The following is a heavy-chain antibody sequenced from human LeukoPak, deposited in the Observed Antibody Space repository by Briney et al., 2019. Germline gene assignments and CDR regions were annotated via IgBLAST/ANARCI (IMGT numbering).Heavy chain of an antibody. CDR2: ISSSSSYI. Sequence: GGSLRLSCAASGFTFSSYSMNWVRQAPGKGLEWVSSISSSSSYIYYADSVKGRFTISRDNAKNSLYLQMNSLRAEDTAVYYCARDGAVAGNRPNWFDPWGQGTLVTVSS. V-gene: IGHV3-21*01. J-gene: IGHJ5*02. D-gene: IGHD6-19*01. CDR3: ARDGAVAGNRPNWFDP. CDR1: GFTFSSYS.